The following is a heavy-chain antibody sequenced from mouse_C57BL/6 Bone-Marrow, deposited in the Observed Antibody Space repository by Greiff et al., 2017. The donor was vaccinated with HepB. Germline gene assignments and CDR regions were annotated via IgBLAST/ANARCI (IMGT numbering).Heavy chain of an antibody. CDR2: IYPSDSAT. J-gene: IGHJ2*01. CDR3: ARRVGWLPFDY. Sequence: VQLQQPGAELVRPGSSVKLSCKASGYTFTSYWMDWVKQRPGQGLEWIGNIYPSDSATHYNQKFKDKATLTVDKSSSTAYMQLSSLTSEDSAVYYCARRVGWLPFDYWGQGTTLTVSS. CDR1: GYTFTSYW. V-gene: IGHV1-61*01. D-gene: IGHD2-3*01.